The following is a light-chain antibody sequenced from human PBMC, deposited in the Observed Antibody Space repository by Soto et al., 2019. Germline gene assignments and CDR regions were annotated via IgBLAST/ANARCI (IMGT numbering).Light chain of an antibody. CDR1: QSVRTN. V-gene: IGKV3-15*01. Sequence: EIVMTHSPATLSVSPWEIATLSCRASQSVRTNLAWYQQKPGQAPRLLIYDASTRATGIPDRFSGGGSGTEFTLSISSLQSEDFVVYYCQQYNSWPPITFGQGTRLEIK. J-gene: IGKJ5*01. CDR3: QQYNSWPPIT. CDR2: DAS.